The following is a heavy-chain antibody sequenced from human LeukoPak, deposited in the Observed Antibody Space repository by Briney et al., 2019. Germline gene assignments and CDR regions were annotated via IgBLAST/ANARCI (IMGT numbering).Heavy chain of an antibody. CDR3: ARHVGTDCTSTSCYGNWFDP. D-gene: IGHD2-2*01. J-gene: IGHJ5*02. CDR1: GYTFTSYW. CDR2: IYPVDSDT. Sequence: GESLKISCKGSGYTFTSYWIGWVRQMPGKGLEWMGIIYPVDSDTRYSPSFQGQVTISADKSISTAYLQWSSLKASDTAMYYCARHVGTDCTSTSCYGNWFDPWGQGTLVTVSS. V-gene: IGHV5-51*01.